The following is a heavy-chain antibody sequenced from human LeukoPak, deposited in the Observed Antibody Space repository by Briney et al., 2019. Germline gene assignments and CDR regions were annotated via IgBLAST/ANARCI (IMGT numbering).Heavy chain of an antibody. CDR1: GLTFSSHW. CDR3: AGSPWDGIRGVGLDYLDY. D-gene: IGHD1-26*01. J-gene: IGHJ4*02. Sequence: GGSLRLSCAASGLTFSSHWMHWVRQAPGKGLEWVSVLYSAGSTFYVDSVKGRFTISRDNSKNMLFLQMNSLRVEDTAIYYCAGSPWDGIRGVGLDYLDYWGRGTLVTVSS. V-gene: IGHV3-53*01. CDR2: LYSAGST.